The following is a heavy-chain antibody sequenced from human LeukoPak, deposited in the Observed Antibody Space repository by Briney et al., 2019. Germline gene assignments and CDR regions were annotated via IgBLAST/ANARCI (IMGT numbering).Heavy chain of an antibody. CDR3: ARVIAAAVTSWFDP. J-gene: IGHJ5*02. CDR1: GYSFTSYW. CDR2: IDPSDSYT. Sequence: GESLQISCKGSGYSFTSYWISWVRQLPGKGLEWMGRIDPSDSYTNYSPSFQGHVTISADKSISTAYLQWSSLKASDTAMYCCARVIAAAVTSWFDPWGQGTLVTVSS. D-gene: IGHD6-13*01. V-gene: IGHV5-10-1*01.